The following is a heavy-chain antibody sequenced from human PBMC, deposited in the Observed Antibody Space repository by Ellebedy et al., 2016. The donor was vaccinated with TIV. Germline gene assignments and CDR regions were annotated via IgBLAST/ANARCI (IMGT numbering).Heavy chain of an antibody. CDR3: VRGYQYHFDY. CDR1: GDSISSNAPT. CDR2: TYYRSKWYD. V-gene: IGHV6-1*01. D-gene: IGHD2-2*01. J-gene: IGHJ4*02. Sequence: SQTLSLTCAVSGDSISSNAPTWNWFRQSPSRGLEWLGRTYYRSKWYDDFAISVKSRLNINPDTSKNQFSLHLDSVTPEDTAVYYCVRGYQYHFDYWGQGTLVTVSS.